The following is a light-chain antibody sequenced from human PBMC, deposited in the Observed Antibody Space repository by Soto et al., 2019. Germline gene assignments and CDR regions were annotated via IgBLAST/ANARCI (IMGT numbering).Light chain of an antibody. J-gene: IGKJ1*01. CDR1: QSITGW. Sequence: DIQMTQSPPTLSASVGYRVTISCRASQSITGWLAWFQQKPGKAPKLLISKASKLESGVPSRFSGSGSGTEFTLTISSLQPDDFATYYCQHYNSYSEAFGQGTKVDIK. CDR3: QHYNSYSEA. V-gene: IGKV1-5*03. CDR2: KAS.